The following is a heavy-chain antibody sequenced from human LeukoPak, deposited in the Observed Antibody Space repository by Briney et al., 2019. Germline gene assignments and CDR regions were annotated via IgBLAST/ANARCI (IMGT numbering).Heavy chain of an antibody. D-gene: IGHD5-12*01. V-gene: IGHV1-2*02. CDR3: ARGSGYDYDWFDP. Sequence: ASVKVSCKASGYTFTGYYMHWVRQAPGQGLEWMGWINPNSGGTNYVQKFQGRVTMTRDTSISTAYMELSRLRSDDTAVYYCARGSGYDYDWFDPWGQGTLVTVSS. J-gene: IGHJ5*02. CDR2: INPNSGGT. CDR1: GYTFTGYY.